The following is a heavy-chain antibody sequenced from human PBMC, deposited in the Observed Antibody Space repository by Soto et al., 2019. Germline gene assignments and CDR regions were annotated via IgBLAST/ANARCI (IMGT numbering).Heavy chain of an antibody. CDR2: INPNSGGT. Sequence: ASVKVSCKASGYTFTGYYMHWVRQAPGQGLEWMGWINPNSGGTNYAQKFQGWVTMTRDTSISTAYMELSRLRSDDTAVYYCVRVALATTFAFDIWGQGTMVTVSS. V-gene: IGHV1-2*04. CDR3: VRVALATTFAFDI. CDR1: GYTFTGYY. D-gene: IGHD1-26*01. J-gene: IGHJ3*02.